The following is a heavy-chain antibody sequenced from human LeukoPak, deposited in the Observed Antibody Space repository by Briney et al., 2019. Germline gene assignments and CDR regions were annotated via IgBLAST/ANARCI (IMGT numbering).Heavy chain of an antibody. D-gene: IGHD3-10*01. CDR2: INPNSGGT. J-gene: IGHJ4*02. CDR1: GYTFTGYY. V-gene: IGHV1-2*02. Sequence: ASVKVSCTASGYTFTGYYMHWVRPAPGQGLGWMGWINPNSGGTNYAQKFQGRVTMTRDTSISTAYMERSRLRSDDTAVYYCARDHGSGRGYFDYWGQGTLVTVSS. CDR3: ARDHGSGRGYFDY.